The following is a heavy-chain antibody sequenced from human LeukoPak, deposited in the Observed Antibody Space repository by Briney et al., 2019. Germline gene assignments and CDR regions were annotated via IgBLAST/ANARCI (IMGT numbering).Heavy chain of an antibody. CDR3: ARFHIAAAGFFDY. V-gene: IGHV4-59*01. J-gene: IGHJ4*02. CDR1: GGSISSYY. CDR2: IYYSGST. D-gene: IGHD6-13*01. Sequence: SETLSLTCTVSGGSISSYYWSWIRQPPGKGLEWIGYIYYSGSTNYNPSLKSRVTISVDTSKNQFSLKLSSVTAADTAVYYCARFHIAAAGFFDYWGQGTLVTVPS.